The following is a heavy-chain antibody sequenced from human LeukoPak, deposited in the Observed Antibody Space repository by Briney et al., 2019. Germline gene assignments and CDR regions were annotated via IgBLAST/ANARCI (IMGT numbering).Heavy chain of an antibody. CDR1: GYTFTGYY. Sequence: ASVKVSCKASGYTFTGYYMHWVRQAPGQGLEWMGWINPNSGGTNYAQKFQGRVTMTRNTSISTAYMELSSLRSEDTAVYYCARALGYSYDDYWGQGTLVTVSS. CDR2: INPNSGGT. J-gene: IGHJ4*02. V-gene: IGHV1-2*02. CDR3: ARALGYSYDDY. D-gene: IGHD5-18*01.